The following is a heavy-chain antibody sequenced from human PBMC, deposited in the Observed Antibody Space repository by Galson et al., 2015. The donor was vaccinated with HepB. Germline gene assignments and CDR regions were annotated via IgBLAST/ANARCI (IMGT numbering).Heavy chain of an antibody. D-gene: IGHD3-3*01. J-gene: IGHJ4*02. CDR2: ISGSGGRT. CDR3: AKSGNFWSDYQPYFDY. CDR1: GFTFSSYA. Sequence: SLRLSCAASGFTFSSYAMNWVRQAPGKGLEWVSAISGSGGRTFYADSVKGRFTISRDNSKNTLYLQMDSLRAEDTALYYCAKSGNFWSDYQPYFDYRGQGTLVTVSS. V-gene: IGHV3-23*01.